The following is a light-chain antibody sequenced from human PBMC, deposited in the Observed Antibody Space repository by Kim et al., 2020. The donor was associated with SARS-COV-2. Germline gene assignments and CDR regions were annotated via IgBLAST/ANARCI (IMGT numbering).Light chain of an antibody. CDR2: AAS. CDR3: QHTYGLPIT. V-gene: IGKV1-39*01. Sequence: DIEMTQSPSSLSVSVGDRVTITCRASQDISNYLNWYQQIPGKAPTLLIYAASTLQVGVPSRFTGSGSGTDFTLTITDLQPEDFGTYYCQHTYGLPITFGRGTRLEIK. J-gene: IGKJ5*01. CDR1: QDISNY.